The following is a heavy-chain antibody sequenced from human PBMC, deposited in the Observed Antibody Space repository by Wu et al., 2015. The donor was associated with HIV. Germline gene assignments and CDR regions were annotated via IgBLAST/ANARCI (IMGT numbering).Heavy chain of an antibody. D-gene: IGHD3-10*01. CDR3: ARGGHYYGSGLTGFDP. CDR2: ISAYNGNT. V-gene: IGHV1-18*04. Sequence: QVQLVQSGAEVKKPGASVKVSCKTSGFSFTTYGITWVRQAPGQGLEWMGWISAYNGNTKYAQKLQGRVTVTRDTSTSTAYMELRSLTSDDTAVYYCARGGHYYGSGLTGFDPWGQGTLVIVSS. CDR1: GFSFTTYG. J-gene: IGHJ5*02.